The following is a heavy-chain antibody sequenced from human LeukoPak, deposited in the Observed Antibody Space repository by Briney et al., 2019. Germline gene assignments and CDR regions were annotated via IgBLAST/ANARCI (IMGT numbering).Heavy chain of an antibody. Sequence: PGGSLRLSCAASGFTFSDYAMSWVRQAPGKGLDWVSAISGSGGTTYYADSVKGRFTISRDNSKNTLYLQMNSLRAEDTAVYYCARIYYGGNAGLLYWGQGTLVTVSS. CDR3: ARIYYGGNAGLLY. CDR2: ISGSGGTT. CDR1: GFTFSDYA. V-gene: IGHV3-23*01. D-gene: IGHD4-23*01. J-gene: IGHJ4*02.